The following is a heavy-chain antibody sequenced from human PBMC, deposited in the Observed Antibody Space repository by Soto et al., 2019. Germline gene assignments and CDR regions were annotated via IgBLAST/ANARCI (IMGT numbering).Heavy chain of an antibody. V-gene: IGHV4-34*01. CDR1: GGSFSGYY. CDR3: ARNKNYYYDSSGYSYYYYYYGMDV. D-gene: IGHD3-22*01. J-gene: IGHJ6*02. CDR2: INHSGST. Sequence: SETLSLTCAVYGGSFSGYYWSWIRQPPGKGLEWIGEINHSGSTNYNPSLKSRVTISVDTSKNQFSLKLSSVTAADTAVYYCARNKNYYYDSSGYSYYYYYYGMDVWGQGTTVTVSS.